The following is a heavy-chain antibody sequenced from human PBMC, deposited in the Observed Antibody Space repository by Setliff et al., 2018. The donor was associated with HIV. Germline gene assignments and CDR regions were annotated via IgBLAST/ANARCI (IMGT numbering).Heavy chain of an antibody. J-gene: IGHJ3*02. D-gene: IGHD3-16*02. V-gene: IGHV4-39*01. CDR3: ASRNSRDYIWGSYRYRGDFDI. CDR2: IHYSGST. Sequence: SETLSLTCTVSGGSISSSSYYWGWIRQPPGKGLEWIGSIHYSGSTYYNPSLKSRVTISVDTSKKLFSLKLSSVTAADTAVYYCASRNSRDYIWGSYRYRGDFDIWGQGTMVTVSS. CDR1: GGSISSSSYY.